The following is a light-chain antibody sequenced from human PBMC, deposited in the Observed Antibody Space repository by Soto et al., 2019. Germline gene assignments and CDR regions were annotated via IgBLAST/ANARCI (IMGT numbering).Light chain of an antibody. V-gene: IGLV2-23*02. CDR3: CSFTSSNTHV. CDR1: SSDFGNYNL. Sequence: QSAPTQPASVSGSPGQSITISCTGTSSDFGNYNLVSWYQQHPGKVPKLILFEVNKRPSGVSGRFSGSKSGNTASLTISGLQAEDEADYYCCSFTSSNTHVFGTGTKLTVL. CDR2: EVN. J-gene: IGLJ1*01.